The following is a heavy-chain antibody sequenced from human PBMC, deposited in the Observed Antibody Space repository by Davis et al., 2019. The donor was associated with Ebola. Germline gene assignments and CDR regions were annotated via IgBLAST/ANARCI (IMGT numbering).Heavy chain of an antibody. CDR2: INHSGST. CDR1: GGSFSGYY. Sequence: PSETLSLTCAVYGGSFSGYYWSWIRQPPGKGLEWIGEINHSGSTNFNPSLKSRVTISVDTSKNQFSLKLSSVTAADTAVYYCAKWGLFGEVDVWGQGTTVTVSS. V-gene: IGHV4-34*01. J-gene: IGHJ6*02. D-gene: IGHD3-10*01. CDR3: AKWGLFGEVDV.